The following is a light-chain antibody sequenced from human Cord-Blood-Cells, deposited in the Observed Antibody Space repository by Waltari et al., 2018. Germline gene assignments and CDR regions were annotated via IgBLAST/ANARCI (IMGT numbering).Light chain of an antibody. CDR2: GAS. CDR3: QQDGSSPWT. CDR1: QSVSSSY. Sequence: IVLTQSPGTLSLSPGERATRSCRASQSVSSSYLAWYQQKPGQAPRLLIYGASSRATGSPDRFSGSGSGTDFTLTISRLEPGEFAVYYCQQDGSSPWTFGQGTKVEIK. V-gene: IGKV3-20*01. J-gene: IGKJ1*01.